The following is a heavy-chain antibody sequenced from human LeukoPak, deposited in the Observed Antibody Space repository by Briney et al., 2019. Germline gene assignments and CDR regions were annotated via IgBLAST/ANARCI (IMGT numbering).Heavy chain of an antibody. CDR3: ARGNDYGDYFDY. Sequence: ASVNVSYKASGYTFTGYYMHWVRQAPGQGLEWMGWINPNSGGTNYAQKFQGRVTMTRDTSISTAYMELSRLRSDDTAVYYCARGNDYGDYFDYWGQGTLVTVSS. J-gene: IGHJ4*02. CDR2: INPNSGGT. V-gene: IGHV1-2*02. CDR1: GYTFTGYY. D-gene: IGHD4-17*01.